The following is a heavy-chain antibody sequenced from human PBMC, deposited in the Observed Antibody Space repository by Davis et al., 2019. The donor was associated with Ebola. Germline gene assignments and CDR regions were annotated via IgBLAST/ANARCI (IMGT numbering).Heavy chain of an antibody. CDR2: IYYSGST. V-gene: IGHV4-59*01. Sequence: MPSETLSLTCTVSGGSISSYYWSWIRQPPGKGLEWIGYIYYSGSTNYNPSLKSRVTISVDTSKNQFSLKLSSVTAADTAVYYCAKEIGGSGWYSIDYWGQGTLVTVSS. J-gene: IGHJ4*02. D-gene: IGHD6-19*01. CDR3: AKEIGGSGWYSIDY. CDR1: GGSISSYY.